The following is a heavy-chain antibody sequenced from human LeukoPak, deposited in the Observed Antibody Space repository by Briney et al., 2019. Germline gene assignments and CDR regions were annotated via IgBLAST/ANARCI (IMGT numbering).Heavy chain of an antibody. J-gene: IGHJ5*02. CDR1: GYSFTNYW. CDR2: IYPGDSDT. V-gene: IGHV5-51*01. CDR3: ARRGLKSSGYTFDP. Sequence: GESLKISCKGSGYSFTNYWIAWVRQMPGKGLDWMGIIYPGDSDTRCSPSFQGQVTISADKSINTAYLQWSSLEASDTAMCYCARRGLKSSGYTFDPWGQGTLVTVSS. D-gene: IGHD3-22*01.